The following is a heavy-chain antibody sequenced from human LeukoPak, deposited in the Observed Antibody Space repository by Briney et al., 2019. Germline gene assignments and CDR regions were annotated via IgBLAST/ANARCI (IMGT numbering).Heavy chain of an antibody. J-gene: IGHJ4*02. CDR2: ISYDGSNK. D-gene: IGHD3-9*01. CDR3: ARLDDILTGGTDYFDY. V-gene: IGHV3-30-3*01. CDR1: GFTFSSYA. Sequence: GRSLRLSCAASGFTFSSYAVHWVRQAPGKGLEWVAVISYDGSNKSYADSVKGRFTISRDNSKNTLYLQMNSLRAEDTAVYYCARLDDILTGGTDYFDYWGQGTLVTVSS.